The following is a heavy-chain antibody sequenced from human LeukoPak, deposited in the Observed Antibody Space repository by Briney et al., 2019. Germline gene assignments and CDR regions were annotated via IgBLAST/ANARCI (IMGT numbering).Heavy chain of an antibody. CDR2: IYYSGST. CDR3: ARGYDFWSGLYYYYGMDV. D-gene: IGHD3-3*01. J-gene: IGHJ6*02. V-gene: IGHV4-59*01. Sequence: PSETLSLTCTVSGGSISSYYWSWIRQPPGKGLEWIGYIYYSGSTNYNPSLKSRVTISVDTSKNQFSLKLSSVTAADTAAYYCARGYDFWSGLYYYYGMDVWGQGTTVTVSS. CDR1: GGSISSYY.